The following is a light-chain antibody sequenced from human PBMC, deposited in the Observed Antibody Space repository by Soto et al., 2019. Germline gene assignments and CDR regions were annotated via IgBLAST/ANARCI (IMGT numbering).Light chain of an antibody. CDR2: KAS. CDR3: QQYHNSPVT. Sequence: IQMTQSPSTLSASVGDRVTITCRASQTIYRWLAWYQQKPGKAPNLLIYKASSLESGVPSRFSGSGSGTEFTLTISSLQPDDFATYYCQQYHNSPVTFGGGTKVEIK. V-gene: IGKV1-5*03. J-gene: IGKJ4*01. CDR1: QTIYRW.